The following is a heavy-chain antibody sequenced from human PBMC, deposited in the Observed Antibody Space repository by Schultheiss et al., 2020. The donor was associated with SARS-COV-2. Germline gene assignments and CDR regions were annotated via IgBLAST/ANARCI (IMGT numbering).Heavy chain of an antibody. D-gene: IGHD1-26*01. V-gene: IGHV1-69*13. CDR2: IIPIFGTA. J-gene: IGHJ3*02. CDR1: GYTFTSYG. Sequence: SVKVSCKASGYTFTSYGISWVRQAPGQGLEWMGGIIPIFGTANYAQKFQGRVTITADESTSTAYMELSSLRSEDTAVYYCARGRGGSYFSGAFDIWGQGTMVTVSS. CDR3: ARGRGGSYFSGAFDI.